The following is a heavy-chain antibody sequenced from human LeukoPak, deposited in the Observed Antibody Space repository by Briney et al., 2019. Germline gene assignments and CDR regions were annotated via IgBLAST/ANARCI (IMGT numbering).Heavy chain of an antibody. CDR3: AREGTAGTAFDI. CDR2: IYYSGST. J-gene: IGHJ3*02. Sequence: KTSETPSLTCTVSGGSISSYYWSWIRQPPGKGLEWIGYIYYSGSTNYNPSLKSRVTISVDTSKNQFSLKLSSVTAADTAVYYCAREGTAGTAFDIWGQGTMVTVSS. CDR1: GGSISSYY. D-gene: IGHD6-13*01. V-gene: IGHV4-59*01.